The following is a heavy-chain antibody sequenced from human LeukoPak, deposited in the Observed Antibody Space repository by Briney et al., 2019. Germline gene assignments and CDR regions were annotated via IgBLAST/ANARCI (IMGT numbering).Heavy chain of an antibody. CDR2: MTGSGGST. D-gene: IGHD6-13*01. J-gene: IGHJ4*02. Sequence: QPGGSLRLSCAASGFTFSNYAMNWVRQAPGKGLEWVSTMTGSGGSTYYADSVKGRFTISRDNSKNTLYLQMSSLRAEDTAIYYCAKLSLGYSGTWAFGYWGQGTLVTVSS. CDR1: GFTFSNYA. CDR3: AKLSLGYSGTWAFGY. V-gene: IGHV3-23*01.